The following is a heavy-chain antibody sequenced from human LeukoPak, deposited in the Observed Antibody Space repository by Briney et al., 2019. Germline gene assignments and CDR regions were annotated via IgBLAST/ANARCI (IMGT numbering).Heavy chain of an antibody. CDR3: AKDRGDSSGPTGY. J-gene: IGHJ4*02. Sequence: PGRSLRLSCAASGFTFSSYGMHWVRQAPGKGLEWVAVISYDGSNKYYADSVKGRFTISRDNSKNTLYLQMNSLRAEDTAVYYCAKDRGDSSGPTGYWGQGTMVTVSS. D-gene: IGHD3-22*01. V-gene: IGHV3-30*18. CDR1: GFTFSSYG. CDR2: ISYDGSNK.